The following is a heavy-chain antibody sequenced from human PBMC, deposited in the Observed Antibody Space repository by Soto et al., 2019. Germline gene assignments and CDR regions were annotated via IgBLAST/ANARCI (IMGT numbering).Heavy chain of an antibody. J-gene: IGHJ4*02. CDR2: INPYGGAA. Sequence: ASVKVSCKASGYTFTSTWMHWVRQAPGQGLEWMGIINPYGGAATYADSVKGRFTISRDNSKNTLYLQMNSLRAEDTAVYYCAKEYALEQQLVPFDYWGQGTLVTVS. CDR1: GYTFTSTW. CDR3: AKEYALEQQLVPFDY. D-gene: IGHD6-13*01. V-gene: IGHV1-46*04.